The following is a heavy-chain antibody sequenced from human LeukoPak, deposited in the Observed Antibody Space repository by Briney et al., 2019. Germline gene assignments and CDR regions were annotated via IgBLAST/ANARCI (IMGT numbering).Heavy chain of an antibody. V-gene: IGHV3-33*06. CDR2: IWYDGSNK. D-gene: IGHD3-22*01. J-gene: IGHJ4*02. CDR3: AKDQYYYDSSGYYYVSYFDY. Sequence: GGSLRLSCAASGFTFSSYGMYWVRQAPGKGLEWVAVIWYDGSNKYYADSVKGRITISRDNSKNTLYLQMNSLRAEDTAVYYCAKDQYYYDSSGYYYVSYFDYWGQGTLVTVSS. CDR1: GFTFSSYG.